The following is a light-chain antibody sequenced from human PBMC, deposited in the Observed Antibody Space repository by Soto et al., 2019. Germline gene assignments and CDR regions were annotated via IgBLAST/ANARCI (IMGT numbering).Light chain of an antibody. CDR3: QQRNIWPRVT. J-gene: IGKJ5*01. V-gene: IGKV3D-15*01. CDR2: GAS. CDR1: QGVSSN. Sequence: EIVMTQSPATLSVSPGERATLSCRASQGVSSNLAWYQQKPGQAPRLLIYGASTRATGIPARFSGSGCGTEFTLTISSLELEESAVYYCQQRNIWPRVTLGQGTRLESK.